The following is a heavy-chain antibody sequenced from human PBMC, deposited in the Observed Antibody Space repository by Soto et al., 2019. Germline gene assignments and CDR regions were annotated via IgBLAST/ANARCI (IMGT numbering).Heavy chain of an antibody. CDR1: GFTFNNYA. CDR2: ISGGGDTT. Sequence: EVQLLESGGGLVQPGGSLRLSCAASGFTFNNYAMTWVRQAPGKGLEWVSAISGGGDTTSYADSVKGRFTVSRDGSKNTQYLQMSRLRAEDTALYYCAKGRGGSGSLTPRVDFWGQGTLVTVSS. D-gene: IGHD3-10*01. J-gene: IGHJ4*02. CDR3: AKGRGGSGSLTPRVDF. V-gene: IGHV3-23*01.